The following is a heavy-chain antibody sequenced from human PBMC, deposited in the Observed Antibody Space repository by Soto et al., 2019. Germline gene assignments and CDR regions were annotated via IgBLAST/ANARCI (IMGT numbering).Heavy chain of an antibody. V-gene: IGHV3-15*07. Sequence: GSLRLSCAASGFTFSNAWMNWVRQAPGKGLEWVGRIKSKTDGGTTDYAAPVKGRFTISRDDSKNTLYLQMNSLKTEDTAVYYCTTDSYGYQICYYYGMDVWGQGTTVTVSS. CDR2: IKSKTDGGTT. CDR3: TTDSYGYQICYYYGMDV. J-gene: IGHJ6*02. D-gene: IGHD5-18*01. CDR1: GFTFSNAW.